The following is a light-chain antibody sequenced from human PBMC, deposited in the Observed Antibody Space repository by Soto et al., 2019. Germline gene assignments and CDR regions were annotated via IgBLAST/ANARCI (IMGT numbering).Light chain of an antibody. J-gene: IGKJ4*01. CDR3: QQRSKWPVT. CDR1: QSVSEF. Sequence: EAVLTQSPATLSLSPGERATLSCRASQSVSEFLAWYQQKPGQAPRLLIYDASNRATGIPARFSGSGSGTDFTLTISSLEAEDFALYYCQQRSKWPVTFGGGTKVDIK. CDR2: DAS. V-gene: IGKV3-11*01.